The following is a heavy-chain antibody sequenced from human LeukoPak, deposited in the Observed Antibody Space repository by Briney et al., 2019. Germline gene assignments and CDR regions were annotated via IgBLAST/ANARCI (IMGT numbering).Heavy chain of an antibody. CDR1: GFTFSNFG. CDR2: ISSSGSTI. J-gene: IGHJ3*02. CDR3: ARDYGDSALAFDI. D-gene: IGHD4-17*01. V-gene: IGHV3-11*04. Sequence: GGSLRLSCAASGFTFSNFGISWIRQAPGKGLEWVSYISSSGSTIYYADSVKGRFTISRDNAKNSLYLQMNSLRAEDTAVYYCARDYGDSALAFDIWGQGTMVTVSS.